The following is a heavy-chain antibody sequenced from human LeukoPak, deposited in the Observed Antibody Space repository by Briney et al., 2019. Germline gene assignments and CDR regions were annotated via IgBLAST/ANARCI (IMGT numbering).Heavy chain of an antibody. CDR2: ISYEGGTQ. V-gene: IGHV3-30*18. CDR3: AKEGTPQVSTWYDL. CDR1: GVTLSPYG. J-gene: IGHJ5*02. D-gene: IGHD3-10*01. Sequence: GGSLRLSCAASGVTLSPYGMHWVRQAPGKGLEWVAVISYEGGTQHYADSVKGRFIISRDNPKNTLYLQMNILRTEDTAVYYCAKEGTPQVSTWYDLWGQGTQVIVSS.